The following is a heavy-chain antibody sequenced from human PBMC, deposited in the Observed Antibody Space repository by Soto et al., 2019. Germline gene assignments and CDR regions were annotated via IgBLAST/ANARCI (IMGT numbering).Heavy chain of an antibody. CDR2: ISAYNGNT. CDR3: AGFNRVVAPARGDTHNWFDP. J-gene: IGHJ5*02. Sequence: ASVKVSCKASGYTFTSYGISWVRQAPGQGLEWMGWISAYNGNTNYAQKLQGRVTMTTDTSTSTAYMELRSLRSDDTAVYYCAGFNRVVAPARGDTHNWFDPWGKGTLVTVPS. CDR1: GYTFTSYG. D-gene: IGHD2-15*01. V-gene: IGHV1-18*01.